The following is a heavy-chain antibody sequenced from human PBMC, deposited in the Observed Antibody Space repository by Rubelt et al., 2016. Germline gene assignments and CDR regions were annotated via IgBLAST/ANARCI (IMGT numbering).Heavy chain of an antibody. CDR3: ARDLGSGRGY. CDR1: GFSLSNYW. Sequence: SGFSLSNYWMSWVRQAPGKGPEWVANIKPDGSEKNYVDSVKGRFTISRDNAKNSLYLQMNSLRAEDTAMYYCARDLGSGRGYWGQGTLVTVSS. CDR2: IKPDGSEK. J-gene: IGHJ4*02. D-gene: IGHD2-15*01. V-gene: IGHV3-7*05.